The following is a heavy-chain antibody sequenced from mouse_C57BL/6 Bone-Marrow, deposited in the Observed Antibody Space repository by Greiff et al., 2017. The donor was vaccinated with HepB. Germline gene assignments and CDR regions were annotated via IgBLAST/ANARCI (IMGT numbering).Heavy chain of an antibody. CDR3: ARKRVGYADGVGD. Sequence: EVQLQQSGAVLARPGASVKMSCKTSGYTFTSYWMHWVKQRPGQGLEWIGAIYPGNGDTSYNQKFKGKAKLTADTSASTAYLELSSLTNEDSAVYYCARKRVGYADGVGDWGQGTAVTVSS. D-gene: IGHD1-2*01. CDR2: IYPGNGDT. J-gene: IGHJ1*01. V-gene: IGHV1-5*01. CDR1: GYTFTSYW.